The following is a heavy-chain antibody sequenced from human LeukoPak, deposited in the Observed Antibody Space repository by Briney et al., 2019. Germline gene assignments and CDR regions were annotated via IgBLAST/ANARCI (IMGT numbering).Heavy chain of an antibody. CDR2: INSDGSST. D-gene: IGHD3-10*01. J-gene: IGHJ6*02. CDR3: ARDYGRSRDYGMDV. V-gene: IGHV3-74*01. CDR1: GFTFSNYW. Sequence: GGSLRLSCAASGFTFSNYWMHWVRQAPGKGLVWVSRINSDGSSTSCADSVKGRFTISRDNAKNTLFLQMNSLRAEDTAMYYCARDYGRSRDYGMDVWGQGTTVTVSS.